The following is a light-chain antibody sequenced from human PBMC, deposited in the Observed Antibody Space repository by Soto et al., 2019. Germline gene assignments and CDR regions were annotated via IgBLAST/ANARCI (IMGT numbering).Light chain of an antibody. CDR2: DAS. Sequence: EIVLTQSPATLSLSPGERATLSCRASQSVSSYLAWYQQKPGQAPRLLIYDASNRASGIPSRFSGSGSETDFTLTISSLEPEDFAVYYCQHRNIGLTFGPGTKVDLK. V-gene: IGKV3-11*01. CDR3: QHRNIGLT. CDR1: QSVSSY. J-gene: IGKJ3*01.